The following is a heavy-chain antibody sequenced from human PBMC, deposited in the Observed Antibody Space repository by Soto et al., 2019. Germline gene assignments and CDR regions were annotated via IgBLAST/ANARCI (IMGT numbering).Heavy chain of an antibody. J-gene: IGHJ5*02. CDR3: ARVPTGSNWFDP. V-gene: IGHV4-31*03. CDR1: GGSIGSGGYY. D-gene: IGHD3-9*01. CDR2: IYYSGST. Sequence: SQTLSLTCTVSGGSIGSGGYYWSWIRQHPGKGLEWIGYIYYSGSTYYNPSLKSRVTISVDTSKNQFSLKLSSVTAADTAVYYCARVPTGSNWFDPWRQGTLDTVSS.